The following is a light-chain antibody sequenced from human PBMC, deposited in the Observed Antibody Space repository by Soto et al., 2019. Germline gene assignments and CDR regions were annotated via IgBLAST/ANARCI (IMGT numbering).Light chain of an antibody. CDR1: QSISGW. J-gene: IGKJ2*01. Sequence: DIQLTQSPSTLAAFVGDRVTITCRASQSISGWLAWYQQKPGKAPNLLIYNASRLESGVPSRFFGSVSGTEFPLTINSLQPDDFATYYCQQYNNYPYTFGQGTKLEIK. V-gene: IGKV1-5*01. CDR2: NAS. CDR3: QQYNNYPYT.